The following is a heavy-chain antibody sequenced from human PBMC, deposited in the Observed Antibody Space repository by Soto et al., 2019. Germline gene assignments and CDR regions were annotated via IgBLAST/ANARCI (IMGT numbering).Heavy chain of an antibody. J-gene: IGHJ2*01. V-gene: IGHV1-46*01. D-gene: IGHD3-22*01. CDR3: ARDRGYYDSRRCGYFDL. CDR2: INPSGGST. CDR1: GYTFTSYY. Sequence: ASVKVSCKASGYTFTSYYMHWVRQAPGQGLEWMGIINPSGGSTSYAQKFQGRVTMTRDTSTSTVYMELSSLRSEDTAVYYCARDRGYYDSRRCGYFDLWGRGTLVTVSS.